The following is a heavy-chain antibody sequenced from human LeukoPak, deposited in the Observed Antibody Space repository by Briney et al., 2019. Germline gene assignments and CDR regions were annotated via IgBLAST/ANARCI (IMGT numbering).Heavy chain of an antibody. J-gene: IGHJ5*02. CDR1: GFTFSNYV. Sequence: GGSLRLSCAASGFTFSNYVMSWVRQAPGKGLEWVSAISGSGGSTYYADSVKGRFTISRDNSKNTLYLQMNSLRAEDTAVYYCAKPITYYYDSSGSPWGQGTLVTVSS. D-gene: IGHD3-22*01. V-gene: IGHV3-23*01. CDR3: AKPITYYYDSSGSP. CDR2: ISGSGGST.